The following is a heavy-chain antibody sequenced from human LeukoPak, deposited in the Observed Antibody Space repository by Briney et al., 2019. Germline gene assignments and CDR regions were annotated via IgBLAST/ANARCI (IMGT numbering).Heavy chain of an antibody. CDR2: IYCSGST. D-gene: IGHD1-1*01. V-gene: IGHV4-61*01. J-gene: IGHJ3*02. Sequence: SETLSLTCTVSGGSVSSGSYYWSWIRQPPGKGLEWIGYIYCSGSTNYNPPLKSRVTISVDTSKNQFSLKLSSVTAADTAVYYCARDGKYPAAFDIWGQGTMVTVSS. CDR3: ARDGKYPAAFDI. CDR1: GGSVSSGSYY.